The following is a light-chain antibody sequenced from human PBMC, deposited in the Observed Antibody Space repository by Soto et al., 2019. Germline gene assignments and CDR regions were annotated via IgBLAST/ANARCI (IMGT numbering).Light chain of an antibody. Sequence: DIHLTQSPSTLSAFVGDRVTISCRARQSISGRLAWYQQKAGRAPNLLIYDASTLETGVPLRFSGSGSGTEFTLTISGLQPDDFATYYCQQYHSYPCTFGQGTKLEIK. J-gene: IGKJ2*02. CDR3: QQYHSYPCT. V-gene: IGKV1-5*01. CDR2: DAS. CDR1: QSISGR.